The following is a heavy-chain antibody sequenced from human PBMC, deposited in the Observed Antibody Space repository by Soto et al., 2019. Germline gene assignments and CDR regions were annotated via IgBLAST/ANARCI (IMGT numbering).Heavy chain of an antibody. CDR1: GYTFSSYG. J-gene: IGHJ5*02. V-gene: IGHV1-18*01. CDR3: AGDSPVPGNWFDP. D-gene: IGHD2-2*01. Sequence: VPVKVSCEASGYTFSSYGISWVRQAPGQGLEWMGWISAYNGNTNYAQKLQGRVTMTTDTSTSTAYMELRSLRSDDTAVYYCAGDSPVPGNWFDPWGQGTLVTVSS. CDR2: ISAYNGNT.